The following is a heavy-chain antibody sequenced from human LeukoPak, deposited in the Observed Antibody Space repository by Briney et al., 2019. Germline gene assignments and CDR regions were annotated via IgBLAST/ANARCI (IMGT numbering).Heavy chain of an antibody. J-gene: IGHJ6*04. CDR1: GGSISGSSYY. V-gene: IGHV4-39*07. CDR3: ARDDRKSDSSGWSDV. CDR2: IYHSGST. Sequence: SETLSLTCAVSGGSISGSSYYWGWIRQPPGKGLEWIGSIYHSGSTYYNPSLKSRVTISVDTSKNQFSLKLSSVTAADTAVYYCARDDRKSDSSGWSDVWGKGTTVTVSS. D-gene: IGHD6-19*01.